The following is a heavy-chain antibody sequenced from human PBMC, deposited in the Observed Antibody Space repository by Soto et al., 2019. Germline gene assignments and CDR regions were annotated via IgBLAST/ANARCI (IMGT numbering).Heavy chain of an antibody. D-gene: IGHD6-19*01. V-gene: IGHV4-59*11. J-gene: IGHJ4*02. Sequence: QVQLQESGPGLVKPSGTLSLTCTVSGGSISGPYWIWIRQSPGQGLEWIGYIFYSGSTNYNPSLKSRVTLSADTTKNQFALRLSSVTAADTAGEDCARVGSRGWSPDYWGQGTLVTVAS. CDR2: IFYSGST. CDR3: ARVGSRGWSPDY. CDR1: GGSISGPY.